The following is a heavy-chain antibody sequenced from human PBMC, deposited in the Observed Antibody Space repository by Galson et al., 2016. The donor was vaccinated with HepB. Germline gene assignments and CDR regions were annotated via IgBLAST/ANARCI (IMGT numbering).Heavy chain of an antibody. J-gene: IGHJ4*02. CDR1: DFTFNTYA. V-gene: IGHV3-23*01. Sequence: LRLSCAASDFTFNTYAMNWVRQAPGKGLEWVAAISGSGDAAYYGDSVKGRFALSRDNSKNTVSLQLNRLKVEDTALYYCAKEFHGSSPWAWAFDFWGQGIQVTVSS. D-gene: IGHD2-2*01. CDR2: ISGSGDAA. CDR3: AKEFHGSSPWAWAFDF.